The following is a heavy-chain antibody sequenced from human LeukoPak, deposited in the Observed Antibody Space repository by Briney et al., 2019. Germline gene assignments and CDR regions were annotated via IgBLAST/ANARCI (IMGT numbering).Heavy chain of an antibody. CDR2: ISDSTT. Sequence: AGSLRLSCAASGFSFSNYAMSWVRQAPGKGLEGVSVISDSTTYYADTVKGRVTISRDNSRNTLYLQMNSLRAEDTAVYYCAKGGGYRRWPSWGEGPLVSVSS. CDR3: AKGGGYRRWPS. D-gene: IGHD3-16*02. J-gene: IGHJ1*01. CDR1: GFSFSNYA. V-gene: IGHV3-23*01.